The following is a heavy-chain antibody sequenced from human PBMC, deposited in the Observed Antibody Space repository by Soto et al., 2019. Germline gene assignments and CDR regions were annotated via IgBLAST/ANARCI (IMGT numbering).Heavy chain of an antibody. CDR2: IYYSGST. CDR3: ARQDKTRGWFDP. Sequence: SETLSLTCTVSGGSISSGGYYWSWIRQHPGKGLEWIGYIYYSGSTYYNPSLKSRVTISVDTSKNQFSLKLSSVTAADTAVYYCARQDKTRGWFDPWGQGTLVTVSS. V-gene: IGHV4-31*03. D-gene: IGHD3-10*01. J-gene: IGHJ5*02. CDR1: GGSISSGGYY.